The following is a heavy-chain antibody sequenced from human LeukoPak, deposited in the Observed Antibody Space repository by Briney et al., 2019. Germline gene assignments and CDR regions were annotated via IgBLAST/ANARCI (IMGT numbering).Heavy chain of an antibody. CDR3: ARGSGSSGYSLDY. V-gene: IGHV4-34*01. CDR1: GGPFSGYY. Sequence: SETLSLTCAVYGGPFSGYYWSWIRQPPGKGLEWIGEINHSGSTNYNPSLKSRVTISVDTSKNQFSLKLSSVTAADTAVYDCARGSGSSGYSLDYWGQGTLVTVSS. D-gene: IGHD3-22*01. CDR2: INHSGST. J-gene: IGHJ4*02.